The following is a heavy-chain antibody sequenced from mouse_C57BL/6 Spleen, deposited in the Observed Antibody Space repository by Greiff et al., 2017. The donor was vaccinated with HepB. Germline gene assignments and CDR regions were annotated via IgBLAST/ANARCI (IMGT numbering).Heavy chain of an antibody. CDR2: TFYSGIT. D-gene: IGHD2-3*01. J-gene: IGHJ1*03. Sequence: EVHLVESGPSLVRPSQTLSLTCTVTGFSINSDCYWIWIRQFPGNKLEYIGYTFYSGITYYNPSLESRTYITRDTSKNQFSLKLSSVTTEDTATYYCARDPGYSGYFDVWGTGTTVTVSS. V-gene: IGHV3-3*01. CDR3: ARDPGYSGYFDV. CDR1: GFSINSDCY.